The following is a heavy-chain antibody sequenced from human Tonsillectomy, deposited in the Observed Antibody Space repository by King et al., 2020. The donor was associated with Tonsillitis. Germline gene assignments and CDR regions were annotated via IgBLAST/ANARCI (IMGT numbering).Heavy chain of an antibody. Sequence: VQLVESGGGLVQPGGSLGLSFAASGLAFSSYRMNWFRQAPGKGRDWVSYINHDSSAIYYADSVKGRFTISRDNAKNSLYLQINSLRAEDTALYYCARDRDWAFDYWGQGTLVAVSS. V-gene: IGHV3-48*01. D-gene: IGHD3-9*01. CDR1: GLAFSSYR. J-gene: IGHJ4*02. CDR3: ARDRDWAFDY. CDR2: INHDSSAI.